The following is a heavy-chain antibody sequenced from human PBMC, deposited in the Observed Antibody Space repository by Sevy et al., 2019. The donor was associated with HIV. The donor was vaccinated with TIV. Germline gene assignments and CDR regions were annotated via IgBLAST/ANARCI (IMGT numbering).Heavy chain of an antibody. J-gene: IGHJ3*02. CDR3: VREDNNAPRTLLSFDI. V-gene: IGHV1-2*06. CDR2: INPNSGVT. CDR1: GYMFSDYN. Sequence: ASVKVSCKATGYMFSDYNMHWVRQAPGQGLEWIALINPNSGVTIYAQKFRGRVSLTRDTPMSTAYMELSALTSDDTAVYYCVREDNNAPRTLLSFDIWGQGTMVTVSS. D-gene: IGHD1-20*01.